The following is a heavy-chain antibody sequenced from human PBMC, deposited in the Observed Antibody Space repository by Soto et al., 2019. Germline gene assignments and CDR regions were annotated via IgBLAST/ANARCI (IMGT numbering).Heavy chain of an antibody. CDR1: GFNFRDFW. Sequence: GESLRLSCEASGFNFRDFWMHWVRQPPGKGPEWVSNIPSDGRDVSYADSVRGRFTISRDDARNTLYLQMSDLRVEDTAIYYCTRDDSGLGIDYWGQGTQVTVS. V-gene: IGHV3-74*01. J-gene: IGHJ4*02. D-gene: IGHD1-26*01. CDR2: IPSDGRDV. CDR3: TRDDSGLGIDY.